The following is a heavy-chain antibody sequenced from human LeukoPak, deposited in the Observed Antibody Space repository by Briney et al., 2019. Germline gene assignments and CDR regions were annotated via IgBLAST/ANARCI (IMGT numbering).Heavy chain of an antibody. J-gene: IGHJ4*02. D-gene: IGHD1-26*01. Sequence: GGSLRLSCVASGLTFSSYSMNWVRQAPGKGLEWVSAISSSSSYIYYADSVKGRFTISRDNAKNSLYLQMNSLRAEDTAVYYCARDLSVGCYYDDYFVYWGQGTLVTVSS. CDR3: ARDLSVGCYYDDYFVY. V-gene: IGHV3-21*01. CDR1: GLTFSSYS. CDR2: ISSSSSYI.